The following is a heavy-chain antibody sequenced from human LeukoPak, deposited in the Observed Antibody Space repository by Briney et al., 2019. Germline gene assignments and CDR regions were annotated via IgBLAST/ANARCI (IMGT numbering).Heavy chain of an antibody. CDR3: ARGVLRSRAFDY. Sequence: GGSLRLSCAASGFTFSSYGMHWVRQAPGKGLEWVAFIRHDGSNKYYADSVKGRFTISGDNSKNTLYLQMNSLRAEDTAVYYCARGVLRSRAFDYWGQGTLVTVSS. CDR1: GFTFSSYG. J-gene: IGHJ4*02. V-gene: IGHV3-30*02. D-gene: IGHD1-26*01. CDR2: IRHDGSNK.